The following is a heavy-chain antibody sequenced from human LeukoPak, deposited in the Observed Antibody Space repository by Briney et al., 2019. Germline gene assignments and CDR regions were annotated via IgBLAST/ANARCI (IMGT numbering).Heavy chain of an antibody. CDR1: GGSINSYY. D-gene: IGHD3-22*01. V-gene: IGHV4-59*01. CDR2: VYYSGCT. CDR3: SRAGYYYDSSGYYSSYYCDY. J-gene: IGHJ4*02. Sequence: SETLSLTCSVSGGSINSYYWNWIRQPPGKGLEWIGYVYYSGCTNYKPSLKSRLTISVDTSKSQFSLNLSSVTAACTAVYYCSRAGYYYDSSGYYSSYYCDYWGQGTRVTVSS.